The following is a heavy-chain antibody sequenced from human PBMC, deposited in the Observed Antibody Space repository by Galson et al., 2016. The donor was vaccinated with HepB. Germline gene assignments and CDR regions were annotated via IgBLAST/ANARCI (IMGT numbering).Heavy chain of an antibody. V-gene: IGHV3-23*01. D-gene: IGHD3-16*01. CDR1: GFTFSSYA. J-gene: IGHJ6*02. Sequence: SLRLSCAASGFTFSSYAMIWVRQAPGKGLEWVSIISGIGGYTSDADSVKGRSTISRDNSGNTLYLQMNNLRAEDTAVYYCASVSVFGGGMDVWGQGTTVTVSS. CDR2: ISGIGGYT. CDR3: ASVSVFGGGMDV.